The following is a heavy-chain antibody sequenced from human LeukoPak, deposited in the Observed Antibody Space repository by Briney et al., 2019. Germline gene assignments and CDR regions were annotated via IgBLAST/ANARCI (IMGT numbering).Heavy chain of an antibody. CDR2: IYYSETT. CDR1: GGSISSYY. D-gene: IGHD3-10*01. Sequence: ASETLSLTCTVSGGSISSYYWSWIRQPPGKGLEWIGSIYYSETTYYNPSLKSRVTISVDTSKNQFSLRLSSVTAADTAVYYCARQRYYGSGSYSLNWFDPWGQGTLVTVSS. J-gene: IGHJ5*02. V-gene: IGHV4-39*01. CDR3: ARQRYYGSGSYSLNWFDP.